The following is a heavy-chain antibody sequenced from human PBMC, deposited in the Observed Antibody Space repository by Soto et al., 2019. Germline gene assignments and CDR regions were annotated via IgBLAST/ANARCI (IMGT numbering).Heavy chain of an antibody. D-gene: IGHD3-22*01. Sequence: QVQLVESGGGVVQPGRSLRLSCAASGFTFSRYGMHWVRQAPGKGLEWVTIISYDGSNKFYADSVKGRFTISRDNSKNTLYLEMNSLRLEDTAVYYCVKDGEGLYYYDTSGPRSWFDSWGQGTLVTVSS. CDR2: ISYDGSNK. V-gene: IGHV3-30*18. J-gene: IGHJ5*01. CDR3: VKDGEGLYYYDTSGPRSWFDS. CDR1: GFTFSRYG.